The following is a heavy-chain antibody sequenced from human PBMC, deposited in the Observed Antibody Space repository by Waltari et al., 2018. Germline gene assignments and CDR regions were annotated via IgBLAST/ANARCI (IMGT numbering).Heavy chain of an antibody. D-gene: IGHD6-13*01. CDR1: GGSISSSSYY. CDR3: ARDSSSIAAAGFGY. Sequence: QLQLQESGPGLVKPSETLSLTCTVSGGSISSSSYYWGWIRQPPGKGLEGIGSIYYSGSTYYNPSLKSRGTISVDTAKNQFSLKLSSVTAADTAVYYCARDSSSIAAAGFGYWGQGTLVTVSS. CDR2: IYYSGST. V-gene: IGHV4-39*07. J-gene: IGHJ4*02.